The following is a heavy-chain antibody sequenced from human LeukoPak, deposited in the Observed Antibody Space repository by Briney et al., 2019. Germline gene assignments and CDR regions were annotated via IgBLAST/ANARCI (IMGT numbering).Heavy chain of an antibody. Sequence: ASVKVSCKASGGTFSSYAISWVRQAPGQGLEWMGGIIPIFGTANYAQKFQGRVTITADESTSTAYMELSSLRSEDTAVYYCAREAETTVTTILDYWGQGTLVTVSS. CDR2: IIPIFGTA. V-gene: IGHV1-69*01. CDR3: AREAETTVTTILDY. CDR1: GGTFSSYA. D-gene: IGHD4-17*01. J-gene: IGHJ4*02.